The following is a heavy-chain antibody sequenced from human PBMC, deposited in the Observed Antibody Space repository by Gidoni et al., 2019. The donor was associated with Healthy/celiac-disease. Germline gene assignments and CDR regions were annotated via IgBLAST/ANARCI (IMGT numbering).Heavy chain of an antibody. J-gene: IGHJ4*02. CDR3: ARVEKDGYNSGY. V-gene: IGHV1-69*04. D-gene: IGHD5-12*01. Sequence: QVQLVQSGAAVKKPGSSVKVSCKASGGTFSSYAISWVRQAPGQGLEWMGRIIPILGIANYAQKFQGRVTITADKSTSTAYMELSSLRSEDTAVYYCARVEKDGYNSGYWGQGTLVTVSS. CDR1: GGTFSSYA. CDR2: IIPILGIA.